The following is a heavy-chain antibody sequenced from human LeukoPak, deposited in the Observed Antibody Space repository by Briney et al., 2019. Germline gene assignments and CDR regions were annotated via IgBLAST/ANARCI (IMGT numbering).Heavy chain of an antibody. D-gene: IGHD3-16*01. Sequence: PGGSLRLSCAVSGFTFSSYAMSWVRQAPGKGLEWVSAISGSGGSTYYADSMKGRLTISRDTSKNTLYRQMNSLRAEDTAVYYCAKVSGPLGEGDYFDYWGQRNLVTVSS. CDR1: GFTFSSYA. J-gene: IGHJ4*02. CDR3: AKVSGPLGEGDYFDY. V-gene: IGHV3-23*01. CDR2: ISGSGGST.